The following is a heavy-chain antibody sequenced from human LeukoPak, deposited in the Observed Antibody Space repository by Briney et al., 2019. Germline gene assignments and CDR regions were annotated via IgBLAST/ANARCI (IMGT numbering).Heavy chain of an antibody. CDR3: ARDLSYGDYNNWFDP. CDR1: GGSISSSSYY. CDR2: IYYSGST. Sequence: SETLSLTCTVSGGSISSSSYYWGWIRQPPGKGLEWIGSIYYSGSTYYNPSLKSRVTISVDTSKNQFSLKLSSVTAADTAVYYCARDLSYGDYNNWFDPWGQGTLVTVSS. V-gene: IGHV4-39*07. J-gene: IGHJ5*02. D-gene: IGHD4-17*01.